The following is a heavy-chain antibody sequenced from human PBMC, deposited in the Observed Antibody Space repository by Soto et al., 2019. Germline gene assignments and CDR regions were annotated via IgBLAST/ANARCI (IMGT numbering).Heavy chain of an antibody. Sequence: QVQVVQSGAEVKKPGSSVKISCKASGRIFSSFPTSWVRQVPGQGLEWMGGVISASGSVTYAPQFQGRVTITAVTTAGIGYLELTSLTSEDTAIYYCAKVGSRDAYNYVLDQWGPRTKVTVSS. CDR3: AKVGSRDAYNYVLDQ. D-gene: IGHD5-18*01. CDR2: VISASGSV. J-gene: IGHJ6*02. V-gene: IGHV1-69*06. CDR1: GRIFSSFP.